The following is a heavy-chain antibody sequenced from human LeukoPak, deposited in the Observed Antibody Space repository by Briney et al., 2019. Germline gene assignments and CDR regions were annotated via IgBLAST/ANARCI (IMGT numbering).Heavy chain of an antibody. V-gene: IGHV3-30*18. CDR1: GFSFSTYG. Sequence: GGSLRLSCVASGFSFSTYGMHWVRQAPGKGLEWVAVISSDGNHYFYVDSVRGRFTISRDNSKNTLYLQMDSLRAEDTAFYYCAKEYRDFSGYDYWGQGTMVAVSS. CDR3: AKEYRDFSGYDY. D-gene: IGHD5-12*01. J-gene: IGHJ3*01. CDR2: ISSDGNHY.